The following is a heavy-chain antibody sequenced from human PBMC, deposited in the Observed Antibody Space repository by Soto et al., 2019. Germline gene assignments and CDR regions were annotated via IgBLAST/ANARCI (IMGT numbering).Heavy chain of an antibody. D-gene: IGHD3-16*02. CDR3: ANSGEASTFGGVIVIPYFDY. J-gene: IGHJ4*02. Sequence: EVQLLESGGGLVQPGGSLRLSCAASGFTFSSYAMSWVRQAPGKGLEWVSAISGSGGSTYYADSVKGRFTISRDNSKNTLYLQMNSLRAEDTAVYYCANSGEASTFGGVIVIPYFDYWGQGTLVTVSS. V-gene: IGHV3-23*01. CDR1: GFTFSSYA. CDR2: ISGSGGST.